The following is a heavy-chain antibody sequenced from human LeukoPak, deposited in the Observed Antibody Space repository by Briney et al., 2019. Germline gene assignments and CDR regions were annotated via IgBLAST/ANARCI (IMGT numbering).Heavy chain of an antibody. CDR1: GFTFSSYA. D-gene: IGHD3-10*01. V-gene: IGHV3-23*01. Sequence: GGSLRLSCAASGFTFSSYAMSWVRQAPGKGLEWVSAISGSGGSTYYADSVKGRFTVSRDNSKNTLYLQMNSLRAEDTAVYYCAKVGPYGSGSYFDLKFDYWGRRTLVTVSS. J-gene: IGHJ4*02. CDR3: AKVGPYGSGSYFDLKFDY. CDR2: ISGSGGST.